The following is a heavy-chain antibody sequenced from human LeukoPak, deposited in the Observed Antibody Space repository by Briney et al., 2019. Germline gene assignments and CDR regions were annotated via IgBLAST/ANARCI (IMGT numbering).Heavy chain of an antibody. CDR2: IYDSGST. CDR1: GGSIRSSYYY. J-gene: IGHJ4*02. V-gene: IGHV4-39*07. D-gene: IGHD6-19*01. Sequence: SETLSLTCTVSGGSIRSSYYYWGWIRQPPGKGLEWIGSIYDSGSTYYNPSLKSRVTISVDTSKNQFSLKLSSVTAADTAVYYCARGLRWLATHRFDYWGQGTLVTVSS. CDR3: ARGLRWLATHRFDY.